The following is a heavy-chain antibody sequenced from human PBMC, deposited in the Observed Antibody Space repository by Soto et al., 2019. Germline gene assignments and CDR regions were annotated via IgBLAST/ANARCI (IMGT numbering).Heavy chain of an antibody. D-gene: IGHD3-22*01. V-gene: IGHV4-39*01. CDR1: GSSISIGTDY. J-gene: IGHJ4*02. CDR3: ACRHSQDFYDRIIYVQ. Sequence: PSETLSLTCSVSGSSISIGTDYWGWIRQPPGKGLEWIGNIHYSGSTYYNPSLKSRVNISVDTSKNQFSLRLSSVTAADTAMYFCACRHSQDFYDRIIYVQWGQGTQVTVST. CDR2: IHYSGST.